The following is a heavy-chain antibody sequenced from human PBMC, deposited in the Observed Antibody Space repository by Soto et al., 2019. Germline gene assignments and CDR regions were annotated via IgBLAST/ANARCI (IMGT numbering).Heavy chain of an antibody. V-gene: IGHV1-3*01. D-gene: IGHD2-15*01. CDR1: GYTFTSYA. CDR3: AGGYCSGGSCYTDLDY. Sequence: ASVKVSCKASGYTFTSYAMHWVRQAPGQRLEWMGWINAGNGNTKYSQKFQGRVTITADTSASTAYMELSSLRSEDTAVYYCAGGYCSGGSCYTDLDYSGQATLVTVSS. CDR2: INAGNGNT. J-gene: IGHJ4*02.